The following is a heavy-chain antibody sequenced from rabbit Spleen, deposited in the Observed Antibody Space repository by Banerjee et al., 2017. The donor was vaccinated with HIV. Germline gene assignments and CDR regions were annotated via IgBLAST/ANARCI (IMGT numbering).Heavy chain of an antibody. J-gene: IGHJ4*01. V-gene: IGHV1S45*01. CDR1: GFSFSSSYW. Sequence: QEQLEESGGDLVKPGASLTLTCTASGFSFSSSYWICWVRQAPGKGLEWIGCISTSSGSAYYASWAKGRFTITKTSSTTVTLQMTSLTAADTATYFCVREVAARFHLWGQGTLVTVS. D-gene: IGHD4-1*01. CDR2: ISTSSGSA. CDR3: VREVAARFHL.